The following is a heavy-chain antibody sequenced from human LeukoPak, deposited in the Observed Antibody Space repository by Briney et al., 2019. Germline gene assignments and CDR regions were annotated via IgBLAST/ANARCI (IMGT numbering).Heavy chain of an antibody. V-gene: IGHV5-51*01. CDR3: ARRAHLGDNYFDY. Sequence: GESLKISCKCSGYSFTSYWIGWVRQMPGKGLEWMGIIYPGDSDTTYSPSFQGQVTISADESFSTAYLQWSSLKASDTAMYYCARRAHLGDNYFDYWGQGTLVTVSS. CDR2: IYPGDSDT. J-gene: IGHJ4*02. D-gene: IGHD3-9*01. CDR1: GYSFTSYW.